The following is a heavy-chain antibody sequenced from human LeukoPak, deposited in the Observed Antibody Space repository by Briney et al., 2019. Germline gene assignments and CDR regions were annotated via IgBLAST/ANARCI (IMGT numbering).Heavy chain of an antibody. D-gene: IGHD3-10*01. V-gene: IGHV4-39*07. CDR3: AREDQYYGSGSFDY. Sequence: PSETLSLTCTVSGGSISSSSYYWGWIRQPPGKGLEWIGEINHSGSTNYNPSLKSRVTISVDTSKNQFSLKLSSVTAADTAVYYCAREDQYYGSGSFDYWGQGTLVTVSS. CDR2: INHSGST. CDR1: GGSISSSSYY. J-gene: IGHJ4*02.